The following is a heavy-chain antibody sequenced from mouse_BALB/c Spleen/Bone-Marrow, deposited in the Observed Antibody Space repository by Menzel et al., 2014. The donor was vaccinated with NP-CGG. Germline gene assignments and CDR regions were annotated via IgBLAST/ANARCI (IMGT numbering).Heavy chain of an antibody. D-gene: IGHD1-1*01. CDR2: VNPYNGGT. CDR1: GDTFTDYY. Sequence: VQLQQSGPELVKPGASVKMSCEASGDTFTDYYMDWVKQSPGENFEWIGRVNPYNGGTNYNQKFKDKATLTVDKSSSTAYMELNTLTSEDSAVYYCARWNYYGPTYWGQGTLVTVSA. CDR3: ARWNYYGPTY. V-gene: IGHV1-19*01. J-gene: IGHJ3*01.